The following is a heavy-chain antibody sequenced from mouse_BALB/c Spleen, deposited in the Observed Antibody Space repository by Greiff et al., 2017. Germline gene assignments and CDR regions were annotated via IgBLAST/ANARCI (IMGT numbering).Heavy chain of an antibody. CDR1: GFTFSSYA. Sequence: EVKLVESGGGLVKPGGSLKLSCAASGFTFSSYAMSWVRQTPEKRLEWVASISSGGSNTYYPDSVKGRFTISRDNAKNTLYLQMSSLRSEDTAMCYCSRGGKADCFGYWGQGTLVTVSA. D-gene: IGHD1-1*02. V-gene: IGHV5-9-3*01. CDR2: ISSGGSNT. J-gene: IGHJ3*01. CDR3: SRGGKADCFGY.